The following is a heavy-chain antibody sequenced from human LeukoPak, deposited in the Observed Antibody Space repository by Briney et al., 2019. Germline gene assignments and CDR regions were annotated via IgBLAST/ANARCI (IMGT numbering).Heavy chain of an antibody. Sequence: SGGYLRLSCAASGFTFSSYAMSWVRHAPGQGPEWVSAISGSGGSTYYADSVKGRFTISRDNSQNTLYLQMNSLRAEDTAVYYCAKGKQWLVQRALLNWAQGTLVTVSS. V-gene: IGHV3-23*01. CDR3: AKGKQWLVQRALLN. D-gene: IGHD6-19*01. J-gene: IGHJ4*02. CDR2: ISGSGGST. CDR1: GFTFSSYA.